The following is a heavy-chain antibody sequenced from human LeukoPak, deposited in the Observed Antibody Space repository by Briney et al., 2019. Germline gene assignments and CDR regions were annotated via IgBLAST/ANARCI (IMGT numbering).Heavy chain of an antibody. CDR2: INSDGSST. Sequence: GGSLRLSCAASGFTFSSYWMHWVRHAPGKGLVWVSRINSDGSSTNYADSVKGRFTISRDNAKNTLYLQMNSLRAEDTAVYYCARSIVGAKIDYWGQGTLVTVSS. V-gene: IGHV3-74*01. D-gene: IGHD1-26*01. J-gene: IGHJ4*02. CDR1: GFTFSSYW. CDR3: ARSIVGAKIDY.